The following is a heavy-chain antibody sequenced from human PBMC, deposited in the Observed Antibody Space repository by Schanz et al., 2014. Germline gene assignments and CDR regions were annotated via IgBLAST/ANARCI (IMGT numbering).Heavy chain of an antibody. Sequence: QVQLVQSGPEVKKPGASVRVSCQASGYTFVGYYIHWLRQAPGQGLEWMGWINPDSGDTNYAQKFQGRVTMTRDTSISTAYMELSSLRSDDTAVYYCARELRLEYYFDYWGQGTQVTVSS. D-gene: IGHD4-17*01. V-gene: IGHV1-2*02. CDR3: ARELRLEYYFDY. CDR2: INPDSGDT. J-gene: IGHJ4*02. CDR1: GYTFVGYY.